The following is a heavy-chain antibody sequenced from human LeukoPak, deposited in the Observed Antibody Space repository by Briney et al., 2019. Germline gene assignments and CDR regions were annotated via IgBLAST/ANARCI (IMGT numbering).Heavy chain of an antibody. Sequence: GGSLRLSCAASGFTFSSYAMHWVRQAPGKGLEWVAVISYDGRNKYYADSVKGRFTISRDNSKNTLYLQMNSLRAEDTAVYYCARQSDSSGRYTALRYYYYGMDVWGQGTTVTVSS. D-gene: IGHD6-19*01. CDR1: GFTFSSYA. CDR3: ARQSDSSGRYTALRYYYYGMDV. CDR2: ISYDGRNK. V-gene: IGHV3-30-3*01. J-gene: IGHJ6*02.